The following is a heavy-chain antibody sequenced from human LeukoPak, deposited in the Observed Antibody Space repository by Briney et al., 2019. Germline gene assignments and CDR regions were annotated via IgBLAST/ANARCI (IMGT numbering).Heavy chain of an antibody. D-gene: IGHD2-2*01. Sequence: GASVKVSCKASGGTFSSYAISWVRQAPGQGLEWMGWINPNSGGTNYAQKFQGRVTMTRDTSISTAYMELSRLRSDDTAVYYCARVLLPAAIRGAFDPWGQGTLVTVSS. CDR1: GGTFSSYA. CDR3: ARVLLPAAIRGAFDP. V-gene: IGHV1-2*02. CDR2: INPNSGGT. J-gene: IGHJ5*02.